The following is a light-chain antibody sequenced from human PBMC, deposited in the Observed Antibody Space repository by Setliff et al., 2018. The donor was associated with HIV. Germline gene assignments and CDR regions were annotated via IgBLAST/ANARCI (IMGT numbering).Light chain of an antibody. V-gene: IGLV2-18*02. Sequence: QSVXXQPPSVSGSPGQSVTISCTGTSSDVGNYNRVSWYQQPPGAAPKLIIYEVSNRPSGVPDRFSGSKSGNTASLTISGLQAEDEALYFCSSYTSIITXVFGTGTKVTVL. CDR2: EVS. J-gene: IGLJ1*01. CDR3: SSYTSIITXV. CDR1: SSDVGNYNR.